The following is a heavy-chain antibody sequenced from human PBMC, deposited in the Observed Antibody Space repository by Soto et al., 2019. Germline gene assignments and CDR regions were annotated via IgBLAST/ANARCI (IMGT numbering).Heavy chain of an antibody. CDR2: FDPEDGET. J-gene: IGHJ4*02. CDR1: GYTLTELS. V-gene: IGHV1-24*01. D-gene: IGHD3-22*01. CDR3: ATARLNYYDSSGFFDY. Sequence: AASVKVSCKVSGYTLTELSMHWVRQAPGKGLEWMGGFDPEDGETIYAQKFQGRVTITEDTSTDTAYMELSSLGSEDTAVYYCATARLNYYDSSGFFDYWGQGTLVTVSS.